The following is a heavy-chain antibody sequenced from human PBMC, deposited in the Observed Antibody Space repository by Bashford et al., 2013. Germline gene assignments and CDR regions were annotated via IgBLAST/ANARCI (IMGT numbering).Heavy chain of an antibody. V-gene: IGHV1-18*01. J-gene: IGHJ4*02. D-gene: IGHD6-19*01. CDR2: ISATYGIT. Sequence: VASVKVSCKTSGYTVYLLWYLLGATGPGQGLEWMGWISATYGITNYAQKYQGRVTMTTDTSTTTAYMELRGLTSDDTAVYYCARNTSDWVPDYWGPGNPGHRLL. CDR1: GYTVYLLW. CDR3: ARNTSDWVPDY.